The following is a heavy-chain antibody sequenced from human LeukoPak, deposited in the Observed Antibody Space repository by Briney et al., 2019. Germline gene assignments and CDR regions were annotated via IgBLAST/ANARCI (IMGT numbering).Heavy chain of an antibody. D-gene: IGHD4-23*01. CDR3: VKDRGYSTFDY. Sequence: GGSLRLSCEASGFLFSNSWMSWVRQAPGKGLEWVANMNQDGSERNYVDSVKGRLTISRDNAKGSLCLQMNGLRAEDTAVYFCVKDRGYSTFDYWGQGTLVTVSS. CDR2: MNQDGSER. J-gene: IGHJ4*02. V-gene: IGHV3-7*03. CDR1: GFLFSNSW.